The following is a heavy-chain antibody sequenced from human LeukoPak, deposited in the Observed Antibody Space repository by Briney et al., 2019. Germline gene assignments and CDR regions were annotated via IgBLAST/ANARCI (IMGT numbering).Heavy chain of an antibody. CDR3: ARDRHRDGYNGYPY. J-gene: IGHJ4*02. D-gene: IGHD5-24*01. Sequence: GGSLRLSCAASGFTFSTYSMNWVRQAPGKGLEWVSYISSSSSTIYYADSVKGRFTISRDNAKNSLYLQMNSLRAEDTAVHYCARDRHRDGYNGYPYWGQGTLVTVSS. V-gene: IGHV3-48*01. CDR1: GFTFSTYS. CDR2: ISSSSSTI.